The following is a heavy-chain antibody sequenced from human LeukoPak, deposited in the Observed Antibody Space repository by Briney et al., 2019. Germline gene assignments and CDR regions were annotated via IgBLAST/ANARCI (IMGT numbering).Heavy chain of an antibody. Sequence: SETLSLTCTVSGGSISSGGYYWSWIRQPPGKGLEWIGYIYHSGSTYYNPSLKSRVTISVDRSKNQFSLKLSSVTAADTAVYYCASSSWYYAFDIWGQGTMVTVSS. D-gene: IGHD6-13*01. J-gene: IGHJ3*02. CDR2: IYHSGST. CDR1: GGSISSGGYY. CDR3: ASSSWYYAFDI. V-gene: IGHV4-30-2*01.